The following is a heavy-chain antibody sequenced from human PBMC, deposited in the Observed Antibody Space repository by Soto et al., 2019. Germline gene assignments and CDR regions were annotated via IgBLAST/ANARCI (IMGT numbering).Heavy chain of an antibody. CDR3: ARHRVVAATLGIS. CDR2: IYYSGST. D-gene: IGHD2-15*01. J-gene: IGHJ4*02. CDR1: GGYIRSSSYY. Sequence: SETLSLTSTVSGGYIRSSSYYWGWIRQPPGKGLEWIGSIYYSGSTYYNPSLKSRVTISVDTSKNQFSLKLSSVTAADTAVYYCARHRVVAATLGISWGQGTLVTVSS. V-gene: IGHV4-39*01.